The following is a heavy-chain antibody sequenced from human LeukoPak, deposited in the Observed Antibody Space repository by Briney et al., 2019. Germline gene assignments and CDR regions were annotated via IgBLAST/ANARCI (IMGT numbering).Heavy chain of an antibody. V-gene: IGHV3-23*01. D-gene: IGHD3-22*01. CDR3: AKDQYYYDSSGYYLY. CDR2: ISGSGGST. CDR1: GFPFSSYA. Sequence: GGSLSLSCAASGFPFSSYAMSWVRQPPGKGLEWVSAISGSGGSTYYADSVKGRFTISRDNSKNTLYLQMNSLRAEDTAVYYCAKDQYYYDSSGYYLYWGQGTLVTVSS. J-gene: IGHJ4*02.